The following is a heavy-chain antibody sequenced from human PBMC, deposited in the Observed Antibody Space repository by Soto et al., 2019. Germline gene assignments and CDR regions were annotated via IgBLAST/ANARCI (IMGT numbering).Heavy chain of an antibody. V-gene: IGHV1-24*01. J-gene: IGHJ3*02. CDR2: FDPEDDET. D-gene: IGHD1-26*01. CDR1: ACVITDRS. Sequence: AWVKASSSVAACVITDRSAHWVRQAPGKGLEWMGGFDPEDDETIYARKFQGTVNMTEDTSTDKAYMELSSVRSEDTAVSYCATDPVGAFDIWGQGTMVTVSS. CDR3: ATDPVGAFDI.